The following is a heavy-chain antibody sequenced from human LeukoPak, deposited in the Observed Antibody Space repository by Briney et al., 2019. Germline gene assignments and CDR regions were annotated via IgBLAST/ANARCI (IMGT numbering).Heavy chain of an antibody. J-gene: IGHJ6*02. CDR1: GGSISSYF. V-gene: IGHV4-59*08. CDR2: ISYSGNS. CDR3: ARQHIYSYYGMDV. Sequence: PETLSLTCTVSGGSISSYFSSWIRQPPGKGLEWIGDISYSGNSNYNPSLNSRFTISVDTSKNQFSQKLTAVTAADTAVYYCARQHIYSYYGMDVWGQGTTVTVSS.